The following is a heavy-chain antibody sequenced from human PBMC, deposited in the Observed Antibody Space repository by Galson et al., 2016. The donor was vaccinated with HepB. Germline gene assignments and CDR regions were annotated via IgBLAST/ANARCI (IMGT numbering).Heavy chain of an antibody. CDR2: IAKTGDTT. CDR1: GFTFSAWD. J-gene: IGHJ6*03. V-gene: IGHV3-30-3*01. D-gene: IGHD1-26*01. Sequence: SLRLSCAASGFTFSAWDFNWVRQAPGKGLDWVAVIAKTGDTTFYGDSVKGRFTISRDNSKNTVDLQIHSLRSEDAAVYFCARDFKLGAPDYMDVWGKGTTVTVS. CDR3: ARDFKLGAPDYMDV.